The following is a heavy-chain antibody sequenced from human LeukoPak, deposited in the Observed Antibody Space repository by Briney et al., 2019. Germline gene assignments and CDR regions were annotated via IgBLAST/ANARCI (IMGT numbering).Heavy chain of an antibody. CDR3: GRHRSGSGTYFIDY. CDR2: MKKDGSET. Sequence: GGSLRLSCVVSGFTFSSYSMIWVRQAPGKGLQWVANMKKDGSETNYVDSVKGRFTISRDSAKNSLYLQMNSLRAEDTAVYYCGRHRSGSGTYFIDYWGQGTLVSVSS. V-gene: IGHV3-7*01. CDR1: GFTFSSYS. D-gene: IGHD3-10*01. J-gene: IGHJ4*02.